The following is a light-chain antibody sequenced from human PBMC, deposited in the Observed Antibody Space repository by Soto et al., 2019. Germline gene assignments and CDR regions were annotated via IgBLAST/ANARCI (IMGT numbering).Light chain of an antibody. J-gene: IGKJ2*01. V-gene: IGKV1-9*01. CDR1: QGISST. CDR3: QQHNNYPYT. Sequence: IQLTQSPSSLSASVRDRATITCRASQGISSTLAWYQQKPGKAPQLLLYAASTMQSGVPSRFSGGGSGTDFTLTISSLQPEDFAAYYCQQHNNYPYTFGQGTKVEMK. CDR2: AAS.